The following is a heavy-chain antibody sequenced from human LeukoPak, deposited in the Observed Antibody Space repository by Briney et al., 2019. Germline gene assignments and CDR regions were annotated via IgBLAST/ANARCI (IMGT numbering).Heavy chain of an antibody. CDR1: GYTFTSYD. D-gene: IGHD6-13*01. CDR2: ISAYNGNT. J-gene: IGHJ4*02. Sequence: ASVKVSCKASGYTFTSYDISWVRQAPGQGLEWMGWISAYNGNTNYAQKLQGRVTMTTDTSTSTAYMELRSLRSDDTAVYYCAREAYSSTELGGDYWGQGTLVTVSS. V-gene: IGHV1-18*01. CDR3: AREAYSSTELGGDY.